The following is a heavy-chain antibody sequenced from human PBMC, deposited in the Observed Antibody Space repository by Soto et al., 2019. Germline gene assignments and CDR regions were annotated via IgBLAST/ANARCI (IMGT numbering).Heavy chain of an antibody. J-gene: IGHJ5*02. Sequence: QVQLQESGPGLVKPSQTLSLTCAVSGGSISSGGHYWSWIRQHPGKGLEFLGYISYSGTTYYNPSLTSRLTLSIDTTKNQSSLKLRSVTAADTAVYYCAAAHIGVAVPKWFDPWGQGTLVTVSS. CDR3: AAAHIGVAVPKWFDP. CDR1: GGSISSGGHY. CDR2: ISYSGTT. V-gene: IGHV4-31*11. D-gene: IGHD6-19*01.